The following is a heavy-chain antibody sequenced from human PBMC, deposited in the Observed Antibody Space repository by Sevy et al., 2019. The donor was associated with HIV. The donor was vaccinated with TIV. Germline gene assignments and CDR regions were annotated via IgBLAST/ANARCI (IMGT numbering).Heavy chain of an antibody. CDR3: AKEPYSSGEYFQK. D-gene: IGHD3-22*01. Sequence: EGSLRLSCKASGFNFNNYAMSWVRQAPGKGLEWVSTISGSGGRTYTAESVRGRLTISRDNSKRTVYLQMNSLRGDDTAIYYCAKEPYSSGEYFQKWGQGAWVTVSS. CDR2: ISGSGGRT. J-gene: IGHJ1*01. CDR1: GFNFNNYA. V-gene: IGHV3-23*01.